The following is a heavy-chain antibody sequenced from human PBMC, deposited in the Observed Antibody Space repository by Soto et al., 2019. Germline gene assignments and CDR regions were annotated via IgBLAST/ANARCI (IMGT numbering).Heavy chain of an antibody. CDR2: MYYSGTT. Sequence: SETLSLTCTVSGDSVRSGSYYWCWIRQPPGKGLESIGYMYYSGTTNYNPSLKSRATISVDTSKNQFSLKLRSVTAADTAVYYCASERVRSGYSHYYGMDVWGQGTTVTVSS. V-gene: IGHV4-61*01. CDR3: ASERVRSGYSHYYGMDV. D-gene: IGHD3-3*01. J-gene: IGHJ6*02. CDR1: GDSVRSGSYY.